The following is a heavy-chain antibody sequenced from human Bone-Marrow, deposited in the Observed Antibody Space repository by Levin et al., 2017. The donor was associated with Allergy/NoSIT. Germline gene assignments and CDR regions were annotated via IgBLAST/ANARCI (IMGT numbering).Heavy chain of an antibody. V-gene: IGHV3-49*03. D-gene: IGHD3-3*01. CDR2: IRSKAYGGTT. CDR1: GFTFGDYA. CDR3: TRDGARQNYDFWSGYYTGFDY. J-gene: IGHJ4*02. Sequence: GESLKISCPASGFTFGDYAMSWFRQAPGKGLEWVGFIRSKAYGGTTEYAASVKGRFTISRDDSKSIAYLQMNSLKTEDTAVYYCTRDGARQNYDFWSGYYTGFDYWGQGTLVTVSS.